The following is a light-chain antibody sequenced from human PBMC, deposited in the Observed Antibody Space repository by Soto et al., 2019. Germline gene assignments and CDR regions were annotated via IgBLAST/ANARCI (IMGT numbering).Light chain of an antibody. Sequence: EIVLTQSPGTLSLSPGERATLSCRASQSVNSGYLAWYQHTPGQAPRLLIYDTSTRATGIPDRFSGSGSGTHSTLTISRLEPEDFAIFYCQQYGSSPRTFGQGTKVEIK. V-gene: IGKV3-20*01. J-gene: IGKJ1*01. CDR3: QQYGSSPRT. CDR2: DTS. CDR1: QSVNSGY.